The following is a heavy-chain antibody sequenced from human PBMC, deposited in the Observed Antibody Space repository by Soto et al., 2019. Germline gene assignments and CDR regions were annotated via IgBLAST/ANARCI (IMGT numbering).Heavy chain of an antibody. CDR1: GFAFSSYA. CDR3: ARDLSGSGD. D-gene: IGHD3-10*01. J-gene: IGHJ4*02. CDR2: ISYDGSNK. Sequence: QVPLVESGGGVVQPGRSLRLSCAASGFAFSSYAMHWVRQAPGKWLEWVAVISYDGSNKYYADSVKGQFTISRDNSKNTLYLQMNSLRAEETAVYYCARDLSGSGDWGQGTLVTVSS. V-gene: IGHV3-30-3*01.